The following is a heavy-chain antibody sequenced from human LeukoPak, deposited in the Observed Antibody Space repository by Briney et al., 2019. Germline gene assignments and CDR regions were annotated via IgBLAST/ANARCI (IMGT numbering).Heavy chain of an antibody. CDR3: ARRSGYSNDAIDI. D-gene: IGHD3-3*01. Sequence: PSDTLSLTYTVSGRSISSGDYYWSWIPQPPGKGLDWIGYIYYSGSTYYNPSLKSRVSISVDTYQNEFPLKLSSVTAADTAVYYCARRSGYSNDAIDIWGQGTMVTVSS. CDR2: IYYSGST. CDR1: GRSISSGDYY. V-gene: IGHV4-30-4*02. J-gene: IGHJ3*02.